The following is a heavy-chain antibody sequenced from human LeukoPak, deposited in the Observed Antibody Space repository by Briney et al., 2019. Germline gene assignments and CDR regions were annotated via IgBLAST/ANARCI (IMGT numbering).Heavy chain of an antibody. CDR1: GGSISGYY. CDR2: VYTSGST. CDR3: ARLITGTTTAFDI. D-gene: IGHD1-7*01. V-gene: IGHV4-4*07. J-gene: IGHJ3*02. Sequence: SETLSLTCSVSGGSISGYYWTWIRQPAGKGLEGIGRVYTSGSTHYNPSLKTRLTMSVDTFKNQFSLKLSSVTAADTAVYYCARLITGTTTAFDIWGQGTMVTVSS.